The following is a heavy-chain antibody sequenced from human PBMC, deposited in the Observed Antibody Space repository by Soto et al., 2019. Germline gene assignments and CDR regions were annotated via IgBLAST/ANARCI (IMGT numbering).Heavy chain of an antibody. CDR2: IHYSGST. J-gene: IGHJ5*02. Sequence: PSETQSLTCLFSGCSISSYSYYLGWIRQPPGKGLEWIGSIHYSGSTYYNPSLKSRVTISVDTSKNQFSLKLSSVTAADTAVYYCARQIYYDSSEVNWFDPWGQGTLVTVPS. D-gene: IGHD3-22*01. CDR3: ARQIYYDSSEVNWFDP. V-gene: IGHV4-39*01. CDR1: GCSISSYSYY.